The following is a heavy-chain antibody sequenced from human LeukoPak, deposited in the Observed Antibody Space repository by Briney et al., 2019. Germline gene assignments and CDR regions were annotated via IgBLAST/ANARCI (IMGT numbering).Heavy chain of an antibody. CDR1: GGSISSYY. CDR3: AGDPQGYCDSSGVGTYAFDI. Sequence: SETLSLTCTVSGGSISSYYWSWIRQPAGKGLEWIGRIYTSGSTNYNPSLKSRVTISVDTSKNQFSLKLSSVTAADTAVYYCAGDPQGYCDSSGVGTYAFDIWGQGTMVTVSS. J-gene: IGHJ3*02. V-gene: IGHV4-4*07. D-gene: IGHD3-22*01. CDR2: IYTSGST.